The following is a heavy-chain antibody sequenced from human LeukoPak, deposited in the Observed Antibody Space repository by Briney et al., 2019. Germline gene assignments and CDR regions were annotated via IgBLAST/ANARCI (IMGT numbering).Heavy chain of an antibody. J-gene: IGHJ4*02. D-gene: IGHD2-21*01. Sequence: GGSLGLSCAASGFTFSSYAMSWVRQAPGKGLEWVSAISGSGGSTYYADSVKGRFTISRDNSKNTLYLQMNSLRAEDTAVYYCAARPPIRRYDRGWTWGQGTLVTVSS. V-gene: IGHV3-23*01. CDR2: ISGSGGST. CDR1: GFTFSSYA. CDR3: AARPPIRRYDRGWT.